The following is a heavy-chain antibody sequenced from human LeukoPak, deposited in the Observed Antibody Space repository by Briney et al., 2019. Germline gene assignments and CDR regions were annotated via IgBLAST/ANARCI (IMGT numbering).Heavy chain of an antibody. CDR1: GFTFSTYG. CDR2: ISYDGSNK. CDR3: ARVAYSSAWYIDY. Sequence: GGSLRLSCAASGFTFSTYGMHWVRQAPGKGLEWVTVISYDGSNKYHADSVKGRFTISRDNSKNTLYLQMNSLRPEDTAVYYCARVAYSSAWYIDYWGQGTLVTVSS. V-gene: IGHV3-30*03. D-gene: IGHD6-19*01. J-gene: IGHJ4*02.